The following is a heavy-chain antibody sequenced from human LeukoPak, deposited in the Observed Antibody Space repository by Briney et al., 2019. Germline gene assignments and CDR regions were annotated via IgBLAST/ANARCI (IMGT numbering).Heavy chain of an antibody. CDR1: GYTFTSYG. J-gene: IGHJ6*03. CDR3: ASGWYYYYMDV. D-gene: IGHD2-15*01. CDR2: ISAYNGNT. Sequence: GASVKVSCKASGYTFTSYGISWARQAPGQGLEWMGWISAYNGNTNYAQKFQGRVTMTRDTSISTAYMELSRLRSDDTAVYYCASGWYYYYMDVWGKGTTVTVSS. V-gene: IGHV1-18*01.